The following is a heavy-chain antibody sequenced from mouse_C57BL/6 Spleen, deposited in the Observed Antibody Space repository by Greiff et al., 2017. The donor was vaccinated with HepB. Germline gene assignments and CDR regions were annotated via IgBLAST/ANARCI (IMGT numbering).Heavy chain of an antibody. V-gene: IGHV1-82*01. CDR2: IYPGDGDT. J-gene: IGHJ4*01. Sequence: QVTLKVSGPELVKPGASVKISCKASGYAFSSSWMNWVKQRPGKGLEWIGRIYPGDGDTNYNGKFKGKATLTADKSSSTAYMQLSSLTSEDSAVYFCARRGDGSSGYAMDYWGQGTSVTVSS. CDR3: ARRGDGSSGYAMDY. CDR1: GYAFSSSW. D-gene: IGHD1-1*01.